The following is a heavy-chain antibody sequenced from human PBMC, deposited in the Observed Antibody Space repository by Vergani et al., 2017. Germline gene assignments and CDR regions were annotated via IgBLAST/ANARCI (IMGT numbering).Heavy chain of an antibody. V-gene: IGHV3-23*04. CDR2: ISGSGLST. CDR3: AKDSIVGADTWFDP. D-gene: IGHD1-26*01. Sequence: VRLVESGGGVVQPGRSLRLSCAASGFTFSSYAMSWVRQAPGKGLDWVSAISGSGLSTFYADSVKGRFTISRDNSKNTLYLQMNSLRAEDTAVYYCAKDSIVGADTWFDPWGQGTLVTVSS. CDR1: GFTFSSYA. J-gene: IGHJ5*02.